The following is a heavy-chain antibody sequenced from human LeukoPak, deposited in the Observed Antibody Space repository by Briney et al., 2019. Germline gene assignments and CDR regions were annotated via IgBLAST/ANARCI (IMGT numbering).Heavy chain of an antibody. CDR2: IYYSGST. Sequence: SQTLSLTCTVSGGSISSGGYYWSWIRQHPGKGLEWIGYIYYSGSTYYNPSLKSRVTISVDTSKNQFSLKLSSVTAADTAVYYCARVQYSSSSAIPNYYYYMDVWGKGTTVTVSS. D-gene: IGHD6-6*01. V-gene: IGHV4-31*03. CDR1: GGSISSGGYY. J-gene: IGHJ6*03. CDR3: ARVQYSSSSAIPNYYYYMDV.